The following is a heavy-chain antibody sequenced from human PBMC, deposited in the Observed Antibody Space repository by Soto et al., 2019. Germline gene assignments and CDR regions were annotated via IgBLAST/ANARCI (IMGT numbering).Heavy chain of an antibody. J-gene: IGHJ6*02. D-gene: IGHD2-21*02. Sequence: SVKVSCKASGGTFSSYAISWVRQAPGQGLEGMGGIIPIFGTANYAQKFQGRVTITADESTSTAYMELSSLRSEDTAVYYCAAIVVVTATTHYYYYYGMDVWGQGTTVTVSS. CDR2: IIPIFGTA. V-gene: IGHV1-69*13. CDR1: GGTFSSYA. CDR3: AAIVVVTATTHYYYYYGMDV.